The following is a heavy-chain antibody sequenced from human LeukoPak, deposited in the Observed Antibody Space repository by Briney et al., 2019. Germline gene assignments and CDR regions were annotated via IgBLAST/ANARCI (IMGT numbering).Heavy chain of an antibody. Sequence: ASVKVSCKASGYAFTSFDINWVRQATGQGPEWMGWMNPNSGNTGYAQKFQGRVTMTRDTSINTAYMELSSLGSEDTAVYYCARNHVPTGLRDVWGTGTPVIVSS. CDR2: MNPNSGNT. CDR1: GYAFTSFD. D-gene: IGHD5-12*01. CDR3: ARNHVPTGLRDV. J-gene: IGHJ6*04. V-gene: IGHV1-8*01.